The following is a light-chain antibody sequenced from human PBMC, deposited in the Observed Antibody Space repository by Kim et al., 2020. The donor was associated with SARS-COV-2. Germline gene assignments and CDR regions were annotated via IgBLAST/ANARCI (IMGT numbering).Light chain of an antibody. CDR3: CFYGGTITCDVV. Sequence: SITISCPGTRIDIKKYNPNSWYQQPPGTAPKLLVYQVTKRPSWGSYRFSGSKSCNTASLTISGLQAEDDADYYCCFYGGTITCDVVFGGGTKVTVL. CDR2: QVT. CDR1: RIDIKKYNP. J-gene: IGLJ2*01. V-gene: IGLV2-23*02.